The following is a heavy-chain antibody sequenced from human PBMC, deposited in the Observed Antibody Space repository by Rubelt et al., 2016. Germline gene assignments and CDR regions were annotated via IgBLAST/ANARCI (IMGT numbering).Heavy chain of an antibody. CDR1: GGSISYYD. CDR3: ARSSSGSDWFDP. D-gene: IGHD1-26*01. J-gene: IGHJ5*02. V-gene: IGHV4-59*01. CDR2: IYHSGST. Sequence: QVQLQESGPGLVKPSETLSLTCSVSGGSISYYDWSWIRQPPGKGLEWIGEIYHSGSTYDNPSLKSRVTIAVDTSKNQFSLKRGPVTAADTAVYYCARSSSGSDWFDPWGQGTLVTVSS.